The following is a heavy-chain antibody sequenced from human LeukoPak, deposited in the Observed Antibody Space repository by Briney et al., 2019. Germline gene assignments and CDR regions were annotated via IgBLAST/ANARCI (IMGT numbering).Heavy chain of an antibody. J-gene: IGHJ4*02. D-gene: IGHD3-10*01. V-gene: IGHV6-1*01. CDR3: ARDAGGSGSYYSRLDY. CDR1: GDSVSSNSAA. CDR2: TYYRSKWYN. Sequence: SQTLSLTCDISGDSVSSNSAAWNWIRQSPLRGLEWLGRTYYRSKWYNDYAVSVRSRITINPDTSKNQFSLQLNSVTPEDTAVYYCARDAGGSGSYYSRLDYWGQGTLVTVSS.